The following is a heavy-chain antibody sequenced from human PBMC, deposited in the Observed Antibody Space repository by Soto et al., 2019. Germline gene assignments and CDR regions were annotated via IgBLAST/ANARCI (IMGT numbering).Heavy chain of an antibody. CDR2: IIPNFGTP. Sequence: QVQLVQSGAEVKKPGSSVKVSCKASGGIFSTYAISWLRQAPGQGLEWMGGIIPNFGTPNYAQRFQGRVTITADEYTTTSYVELTRPKSEDTAVYYCARDRDDYGSGNYYNRIDFWGQGTLVTFSS. J-gene: IGHJ4*02. D-gene: IGHD3-10*01. CDR3: ARDRDDYGSGNYYNRIDF. CDR1: GGIFSTYA. V-gene: IGHV1-69*01.